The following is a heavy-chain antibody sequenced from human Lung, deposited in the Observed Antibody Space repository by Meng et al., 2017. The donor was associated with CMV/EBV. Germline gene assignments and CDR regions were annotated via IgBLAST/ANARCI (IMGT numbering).Heavy chain of an antibody. D-gene: IGHD2-2*01. Sequence: SGYTFTGYSIHWVRQAPGQGLEWMGRINSNSDDTNYAQNFQDRLTMTRDTSISTVYMELTRLTSDDTAVYYCARGGVLLPAGKSWFDHWGLGTLVTVSS. CDR1: GYTFTGYS. CDR3: ARGGVLLPAGKSWFDH. J-gene: IGHJ5*02. V-gene: IGHV1-2*06. CDR2: INSNSDDT.